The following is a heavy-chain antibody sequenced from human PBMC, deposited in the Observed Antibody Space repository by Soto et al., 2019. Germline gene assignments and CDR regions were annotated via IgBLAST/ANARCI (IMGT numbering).Heavy chain of an antibody. D-gene: IGHD1-1*01. CDR2: IYYSGST. Sequence: SETLSLTCTVSGGSISSGVYYWSWIRQHPGKGLEWIGYIYYSGSTYYNPSLKSRVTISVDTSKNQFSLKLSSVTAADTAVYYCARSPRDWNDEIMPHYFDYWGQGTLVTVSS. V-gene: IGHV4-31*03. J-gene: IGHJ4*02. CDR1: GGSISSGVYY. CDR3: ARSPRDWNDEIMPHYFDY.